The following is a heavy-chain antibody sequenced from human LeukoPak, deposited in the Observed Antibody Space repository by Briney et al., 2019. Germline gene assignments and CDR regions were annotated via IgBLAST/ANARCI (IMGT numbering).Heavy chain of an antibody. Sequence: GGSLRLSCAASGFTFSSYSMNWVRQAPGKGLEWVSLISSGSSSIYYADSVKGRFTISRDNAKNSLYLQMNSLRDEDTAVYYCARDRGYGDYVGAFDIWGQGTMVTASS. J-gene: IGHJ3*02. V-gene: IGHV3-48*02. CDR1: GFTFSSYS. D-gene: IGHD4-17*01. CDR3: ARDRGYGDYVGAFDI. CDR2: ISSGSSSI.